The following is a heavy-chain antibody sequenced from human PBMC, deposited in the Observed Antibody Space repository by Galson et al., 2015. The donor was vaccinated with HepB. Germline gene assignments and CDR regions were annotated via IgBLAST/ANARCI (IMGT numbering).Heavy chain of an antibody. V-gene: IGHV1-18*04. D-gene: IGHD4-23*01. CDR3: ARSYNGNSHYFDP. CDR2: ITAAGDIT. J-gene: IGHJ5*02. Sequence: SVKVSCKASGYTFTSYGISWVRQAPGQGLEWMGRITAAGDITTYSQKFQDRVTITRDSPASTVYMELSSLRPEDTAVYYCARSYNGNSHYFDPWGQGTLVTVSS. CDR1: GYTFTSYG.